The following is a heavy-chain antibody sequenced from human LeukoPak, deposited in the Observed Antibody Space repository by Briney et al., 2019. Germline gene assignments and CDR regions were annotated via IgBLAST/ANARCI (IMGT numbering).Heavy chain of an antibody. V-gene: IGHV1-18*01. J-gene: IGHJ4*02. CDR1: GYTFTNYG. D-gene: IGHD3/OR15-3a*01. Sequence: ASVTVSCKASGYTFTNYGVSWVRQAPGQGLEWVGWISDYDGLTNYAQILQGRVTMTTDRSTSTAYMELRSLRSDDTAVYYCARYSFGLYYFDYWGQGTLVTVSS. CDR2: ISDYDGLT. CDR3: ARYSFGLYYFDY.